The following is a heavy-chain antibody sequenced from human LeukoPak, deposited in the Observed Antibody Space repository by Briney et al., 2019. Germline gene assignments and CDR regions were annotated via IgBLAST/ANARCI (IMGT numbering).Heavy chain of an antibody. Sequence: GESLKISCKGSGYSFTSYWIGWVRQMPGKGLEWMGSIYPGDSDTRYSPSFQGQVTISADKSICTAYLQWSSLKASDTAMYYCAREGRRYYGSGSYYHYYYGMDVWGQGTTVTVSS. J-gene: IGHJ6*02. CDR1: GYSFTSYW. CDR3: AREGRRYYGSGSYYHYYYGMDV. D-gene: IGHD3-10*01. V-gene: IGHV5-51*01. CDR2: IYPGDSDT.